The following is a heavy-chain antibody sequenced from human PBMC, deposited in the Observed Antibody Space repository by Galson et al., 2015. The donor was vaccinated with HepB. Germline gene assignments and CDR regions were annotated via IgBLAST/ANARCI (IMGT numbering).Heavy chain of an antibody. CDR1: GGSISTYY. D-gene: IGHD3-10*01. CDR2: IYYSGST. CDR3: TRATGSAISYNKNYYIMDV. V-gene: IGHV4-59*01. J-gene: IGHJ6*02. Sequence: ETLSLTCTVSGGSISTYYWSWIRQPPGKGLEWIGYIYYSGSTNYNPSLKSRVAMSVDTSKNQFSLKLRSVTAADTAVYYCTRATGSAISYNKNYYIMDVWGQGTTVTVSS.